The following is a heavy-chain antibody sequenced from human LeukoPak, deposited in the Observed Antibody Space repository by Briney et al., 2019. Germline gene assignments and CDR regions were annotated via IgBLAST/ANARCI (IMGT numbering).Heavy chain of an antibody. CDR1: GGSIRSSSYY. Sequence: SETLSLTCTVSGGSIRSSSYYWGWIRQPPGKGLEWIGSIYYSGSTYYNPSLKSRVTISVDTSKNQFSLKLSSVTAADTAVYYCARQYYDFLTGYYRPEYYFDHWGQGTLVTVSS. D-gene: IGHD3-9*01. CDR3: ARQYYDFLTGYYRPEYYFDH. J-gene: IGHJ4*02. V-gene: IGHV4-39*07. CDR2: IYYSGST.